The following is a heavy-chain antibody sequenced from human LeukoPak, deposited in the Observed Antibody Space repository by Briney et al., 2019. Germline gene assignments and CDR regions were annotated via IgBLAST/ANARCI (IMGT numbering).Heavy chain of an antibody. D-gene: IGHD5-18*01. V-gene: IGHV4-34*01. CDR3: ARGVDTAMVDY. Sequence: SETLSLTCAAYGGSFSGYYWSWIRQPPGKGLEWIGEINHSGSTNYNPSLKSRVTISVDTTKNQFSLKLSSVTAADTAVYYCARGVDTAMVDYWGQGTLVTVSS. CDR2: INHSGST. CDR1: GGSFSGYY. J-gene: IGHJ4*02.